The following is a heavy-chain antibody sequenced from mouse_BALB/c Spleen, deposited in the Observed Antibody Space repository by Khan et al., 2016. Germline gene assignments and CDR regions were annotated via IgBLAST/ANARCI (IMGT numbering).Heavy chain of an antibody. J-gene: IGHJ2*01. D-gene: IGHD1-1*01. CDR3: ARDYYGSSYLDY. Sequence: EVQLVESGPGLVKPSQSLSLTCTVTGYSITSDYAWNWIRQFPGNKLEWMGYISYSGSTSYNPSLNSRISITRDTSKNQFFLQLNSVTTEDTATYYCARDYYGSSYLDYWGQGTTLTVSS. V-gene: IGHV3-2*02. CDR1: GYSITSDYA. CDR2: ISYSGST.